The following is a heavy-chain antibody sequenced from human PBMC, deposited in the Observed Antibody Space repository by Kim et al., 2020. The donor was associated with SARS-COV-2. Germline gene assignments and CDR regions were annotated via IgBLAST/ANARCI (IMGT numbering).Heavy chain of an antibody. Sequence: GGSLRLSCAASGFTFDDYAMHWVRQAPGKGLEWVSGISWNSGSIGYADSVKGRFTISRDNAKNSLYLQMNSLRAEDTALYYCAKDMCSSSCHGYYYGMDVWGQGTTVTVSS. D-gene: IGHD6-13*01. V-gene: IGHV3-9*01. CDR3: AKDMCSSSCHGYYYGMDV. CDR2: ISWNSGSI. J-gene: IGHJ6*02. CDR1: GFTFDDYA.